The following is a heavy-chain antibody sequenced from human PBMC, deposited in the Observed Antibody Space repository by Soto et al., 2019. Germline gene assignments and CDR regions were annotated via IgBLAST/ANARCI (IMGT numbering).Heavy chain of an antibody. D-gene: IGHD1-26*01. Sequence: ASVKVSCKVSGYTLTELSMHWVRQAPGKGLEWMGGFDPEDDETIYAQKFQGRVTMTEDTSTDTAYMELSSLRSEDTAVYYCATEFYSGSYFNYGMDVWGQGTTVTVSS. CDR3: ATEFYSGSYFNYGMDV. J-gene: IGHJ6*02. CDR2: FDPEDDET. CDR1: GYTLTELS. V-gene: IGHV1-24*01.